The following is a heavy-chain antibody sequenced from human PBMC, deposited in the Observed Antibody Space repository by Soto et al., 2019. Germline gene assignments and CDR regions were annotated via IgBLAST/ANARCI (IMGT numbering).Heavy chain of an antibody. J-gene: IGHJ6*02. Sequence: EVQLVESGGGLVQPGGSLRLSCAASGFTVSSNYMSWVRQAPGKGLEWVSVIYSGGSTYYAGSVKGRFTISRDNSKNTMYLQMNSLRAEDTAVYYCARDRIPTGMDVWGQGTTVTVSS. CDR2: IYSGGST. CDR3: ARDRIPTGMDV. V-gene: IGHV3-66*01. CDR1: GFTVSSNY.